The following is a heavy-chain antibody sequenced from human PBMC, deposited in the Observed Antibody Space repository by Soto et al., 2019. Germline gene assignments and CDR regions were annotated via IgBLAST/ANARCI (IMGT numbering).Heavy chain of an antibody. J-gene: IGHJ6*02. Sequence: QVQLVESGGGVVQPGRSLRLSCAASGFTFPRFGMPWVRQAPGKGREWVALITYEGSQIYYADAVKGRFTISRDNGDNTLSLQMDNLRTEDTATYFCAKGRGEMNWANYYGLDVWGQGTTVTVSS. CDR3: AKGRGEMNWANYYGLDV. CDR1: GFTFPRFG. D-gene: IGHD7-27*01. V-gene: IGHV3-30*18. CDR2: ITYEGSQI.